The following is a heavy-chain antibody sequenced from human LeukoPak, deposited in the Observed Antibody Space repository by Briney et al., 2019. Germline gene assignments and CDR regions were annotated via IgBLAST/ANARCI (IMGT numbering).Heavy chain of an antibody. J-gene: IGHJ4*02. Sequence: GASVKVSCKASGYTFTSYGISWVRQAPGQGLEWMGRINPNSGGTNYAQKFQARVTMTRDTSISTAYMELSRLRSDDTALYYCARAAYYYDGSGYYLGDWGQGTLVTASS. CDR1: GYTFTSYG. CDR2: INPNSGGT. CDR3: ARAAYYYDGSGYYLGD. D-gene: IGHD3-22*01. V-gene: IGHV1-2*06.